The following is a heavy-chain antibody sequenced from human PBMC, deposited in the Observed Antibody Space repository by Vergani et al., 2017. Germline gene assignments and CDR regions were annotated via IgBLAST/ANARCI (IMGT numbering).Heavy chain of an antibody. V-gene: IGHV1-69-2*01. Sequence: EVQLVQSGAEVKKPGATMKISCKVSGYTFTDHYMHWVKQAPGKGLEWMGLVDPEDGEKIYAEKFKGRVNIAADTSTDTAHLELSSLRSEDTAVYYCATPQRVTTGGMEVWGQGTTVIVSS. CDR2: VDPEDGEK. CDR3: ATPQRVTTGGMEV. CDR1: GYTFTDHY. D-gene: IGHD4-17*01. J-gene: IGHJ6*02.